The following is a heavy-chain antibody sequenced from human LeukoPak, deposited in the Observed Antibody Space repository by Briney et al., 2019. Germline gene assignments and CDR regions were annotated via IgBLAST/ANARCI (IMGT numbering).Heavy chain of an antibody. CDR1: GFAFSSYA. V-gene: IGHV3-23*01. CDR2: ITGSGGST. Sequence: GGSLRLSCAASGFAFSSYAMSWVRQAPGKGLKWVSAITGSGGSTYYADSVKGRFTISRDNSKNTLYLQMNSLRAEDTAVYYCAKDGEFTIFGVVIIRSMDYWGQGTLVTVSS. D-gene: IGHD3-3*01. J-gene: IGHJ4*02. CDR3: AKDGEFTIFGVVIIRSMDY.